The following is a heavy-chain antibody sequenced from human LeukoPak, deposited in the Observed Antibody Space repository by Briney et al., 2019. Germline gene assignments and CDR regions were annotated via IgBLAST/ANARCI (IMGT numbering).Heavy chain of an antibody. V-gene: IGHV4-34*01. D-gene: IGHD3/OR15-3a*01. Sequence: SETLSLTCVVYGESFSGYSWSWIRQPPGKGLEWIGEINQRRNTNYNPSLKSRVTISIDTSKNQFSLKLSSVTAADTAVYYCARGTDFWTRWFDPWGQGTLVTVSS. CDR1: GESFSGYS. CDR3: ARGTDFWTRWFDP. CDR2: INQRRNT. J-gene: IGHJ5*02.